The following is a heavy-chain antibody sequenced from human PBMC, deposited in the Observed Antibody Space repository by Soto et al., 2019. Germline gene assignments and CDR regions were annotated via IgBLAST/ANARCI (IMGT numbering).Heavy chain of an antibody. D-gene: IGHD3-10*01. CDR1: GDSVSSNSAA. CDR3: ASFKEGSTMVRGVRAYSYGMDV. Sequence: PSQTLSLTCAISGDSVSSNSAAWNWIRQSPSRGLEWLGRTYYRSKWYNDYAVSVKSRITINPDTSKNQFSLQLNSVTPEDTAVYYCASFKEGSTMVRGVRAYSYGMDVWGQGTTVTVSS. CDR2: TYYRSKWYN. J-gene: IGHJ6*02. V-gene: IGHV6-1*01.